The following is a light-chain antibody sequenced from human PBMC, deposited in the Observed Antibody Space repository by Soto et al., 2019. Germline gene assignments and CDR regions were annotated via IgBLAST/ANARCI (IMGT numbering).Light chain of an antibody. Sequence: DVQMTQSPSSLSASVGDRVTITCRASQDINSWLAWYQQKPGNAPKSLIYAASRLQTGVPSGFSGSASGTHFTLTISNLQPEDSATYYCQQYKIYPLTFGGGTKVEIK. CDR1: QDINSW. CDR3: QQYKIYPLT. CDR2: AAS. J-gene: IGKJ4*01. V-gene: IGKV1D-16*01.